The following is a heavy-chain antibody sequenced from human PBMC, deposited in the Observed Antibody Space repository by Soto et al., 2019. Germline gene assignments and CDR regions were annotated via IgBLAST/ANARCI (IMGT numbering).Heavy chain of an antibody. CDR2: IKQDGSEK. J-gene: IGHJ6*03. CDR1: GFTFSSYW. D-gene: IGHD2-2*01. Sequence: EVQLVESGGGLVQPGGSLRLSCAASGFTFSSYWMSWVRQAPGKGLGWVANIKQDGSEKYYVDSVKGRFTISRDNAKNSLYLQMNSMRAEDTAVYYCARAHSGRYCSSTSCYSRNYYYYYMDVWGKGTTVTVSS. V-gene: IGHV3-7*01. CDR3: ARAHSGRYCSSTSCYSRNYYYYYMDV.